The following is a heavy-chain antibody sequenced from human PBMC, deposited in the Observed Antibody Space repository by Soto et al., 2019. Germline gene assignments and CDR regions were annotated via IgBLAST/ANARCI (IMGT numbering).Heavy chain of an antibody. Sequence: QVQLVQSGAEVKKPGSSVKVSCKASGGTFSSYAISWVRQAPGQGLEWMGGIIPIFGTANYAQKFQGRVTITADESTSTAYRELSSLRSEDTAVYYCAREPRGYSYGYNYYYYGMDVWGQGTTVTVSS. CDR3: AREPRGYSYGYNYYYYGMDV. V-gene: IGHV1-69*01. D-gene: IGHD5-18*01. CDR1: GGTFSSYA. J-gene: IGHJ6*02. CDR2: IIPIFGTA.